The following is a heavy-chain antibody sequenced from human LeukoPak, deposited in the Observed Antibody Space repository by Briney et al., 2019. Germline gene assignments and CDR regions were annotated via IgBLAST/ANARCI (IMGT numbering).Heavy chain of an antibody. CDR3: AREPYYDSSGYCLDY. V-gene: IGHV3-11*01. Sequence: KPGGSLRLSCAASGFIFSDYYMSWIRQAPGKGLEWVSYISSGGSSMYYADSVKGRFTISRDNAKNSLYLQMNSLRAEDTAVYYCAREPYYDSSGYCLDYWGQGTLVTVSS. CDR1: GFIFSDYY. J-gene: IGHJ4*02. D-gene: IGHD3-22*01. CDR2: ISSGGSSM.